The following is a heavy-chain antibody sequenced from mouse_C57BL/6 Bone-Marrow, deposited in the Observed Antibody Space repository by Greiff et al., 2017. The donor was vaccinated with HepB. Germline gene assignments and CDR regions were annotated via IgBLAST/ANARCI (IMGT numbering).Heavy chain of an antibody. CDR1: GYAFTNYL. V-gene: IGHV1-54*01. CDR2: INPGSGGT. D-gene: IGHD1-1*01. CDR3: ARDTVDYGSSDYFDY. Sequence: VKLMESGAELVRPGTSVKVSCKASGYAFTNYLIEWVKQRPGQGLEWIGVINPGSGGTNYNEKFKGKATLTADKSSRTAYMQRSSLTSEASAVYFCARDTVDYGSSDYFDYWGQGTTLTVSS. J-gene: IGHJ2*01.